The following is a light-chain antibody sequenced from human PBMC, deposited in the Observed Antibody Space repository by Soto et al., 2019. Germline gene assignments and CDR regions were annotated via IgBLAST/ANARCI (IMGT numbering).Light chain of an antibody. J-gene: IGKJ1*01. CDR3: QQYGRSPWT. V-gene: IGKV3-20*01. CDR2: GAS. CDR1: QSISSW. Sequence: PPSPSTLSASVVDRVTLTCRASQSISSWLAWYQQKPGQAPRLLIYGASSRATGIPDRFSGSGSGTDFTLTISRLEPEDFAVYYCQQYGRSPWTFGQGTKVDIK.